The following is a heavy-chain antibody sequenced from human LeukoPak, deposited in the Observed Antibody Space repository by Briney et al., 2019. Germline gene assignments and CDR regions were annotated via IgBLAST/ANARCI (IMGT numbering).Heavy chain of an antibody. CDR1: GGSISSYY. CDR3: ASGDYGDYQAFDI. J-gene: IGHJ3*02. Sequence: PSETLSLTCTVSGGSISSYYWSWIRQPPGKGLEWIGYIYYSGSTNYSPSLKSRVTISVDTSKNQFSLKLSSVTAADTAVYYCASGDYGDYQAFDIWGQGTMVTVSS. CDR2: IYYSGST. V-gene: IGHV4-59*01. D-gene: IGHD4-17*01.